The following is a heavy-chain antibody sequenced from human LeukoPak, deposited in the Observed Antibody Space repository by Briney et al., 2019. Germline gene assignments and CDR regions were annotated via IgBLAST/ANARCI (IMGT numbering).Heavy chain of an antibody. CDR3: VRGFNSFDM. CDR1: GFTFSSYS. V-gene: IGHV3-72*01. Sequence: GGSLRLSCAASGFTFSSYSMNWVRQAPGKGLEWVARSADKANSYTTLYAASVKGRFTISRDHSKDSLYLQMNSLKSEDMAVYYCVRGFNSFDMWGQGTMVTVSS. J-gene: IGHJ3*02. CDR2: SADKANSYTT.